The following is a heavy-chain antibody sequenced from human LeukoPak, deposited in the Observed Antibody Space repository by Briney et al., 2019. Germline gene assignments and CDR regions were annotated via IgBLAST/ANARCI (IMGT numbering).Heavy chain of an antibody. J-gene: IGHJ4*02. V-gene: IGHV4-59*02. CDR3: ATLVYSGSRYHFDT. CDR2: FLYSGPT. Sequence: PSDTLSLTRSVSNGAVKNYYWTWIRQPPGQGLVDIVNFLYSGPTTDRASLDSRLIISVDNSKNTVSLRLFSVTAADTAVYYCATLVYSGSRYHFDTWGQGTLVTVSS. CDR1: NGAVKNYY. D-gene: IGHD1-26*01.